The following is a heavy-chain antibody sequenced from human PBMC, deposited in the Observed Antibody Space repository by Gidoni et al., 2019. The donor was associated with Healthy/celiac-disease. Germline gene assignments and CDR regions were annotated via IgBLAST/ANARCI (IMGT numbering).Heavy chain of an antibody. CDR2: ISYDGTNK. CDR1: GFTFFNYA. CDR3: ARDPRATIFGVVKYPDY. D-gene: IGHD3-3*01. J-gene: IGHJ4*02. Sequence: QVQLVESGGGVVQPGRSLRLSCAASGFTFFNYALHWVRQAPGKGLEWVALISYDGTNKYYADSVKGRFTISRDNSKNTVSLQMNSLRAEDTAVYYCARDPRATIFGVVKYPDYWGQGTLVTVSS. V-gene: IGHV3-30*04.